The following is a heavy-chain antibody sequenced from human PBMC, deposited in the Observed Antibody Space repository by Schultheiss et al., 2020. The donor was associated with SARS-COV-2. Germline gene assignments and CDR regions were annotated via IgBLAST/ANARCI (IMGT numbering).Heavy chain of an antibody. V-gene: IGHV3-74*01. D-gene: IGHD3-10*01. CDR1: GFTFSSYW. CDR3: AKAPLGYYYYYMDV. Sequence: GGSLRLSCAASGFTFSSYWMHWVRQAPGKGLVWVSRINSDGSSTSYADSVKGRFTISRDNAKNSLYLQMNSLRAEDTALYYCAKAPLGYYYYYMDVWGKGTTVTVSS. J-gene: IGHJ6*03. CDR2: INSDGSST.